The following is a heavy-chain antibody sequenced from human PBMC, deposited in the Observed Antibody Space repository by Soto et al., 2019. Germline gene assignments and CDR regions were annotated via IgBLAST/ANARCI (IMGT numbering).Heavy chain of an antibody. Sequence: SETLSLTCTVSGGSISSYYWSWIRQPPGKGLEWIGYIYYSGSTNYNPSLKSRVTISVDTSKNQFSLKLSSVTAADTAVYYCARNYGPGYTFDYWGQGTLVTVSS. D-gene: IGHD3-10*01. CDR1: GGSISSYY. CDR3: ARNYGPGYTFDY. CDR2: IYYSGST. J-gene: IGHJ4*02. V-gene: IGHV4-59*08.